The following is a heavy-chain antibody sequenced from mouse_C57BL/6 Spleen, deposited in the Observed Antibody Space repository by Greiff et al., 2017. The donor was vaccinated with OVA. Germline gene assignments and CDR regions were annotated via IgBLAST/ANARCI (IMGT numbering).Heavy chain of an antibody. D-gene: IGHD1-1*01. CDR2: IDPETGGT. CDR3: TRRVTTVVASDV. Sequence: QVHVKQSGAELVRPGASVTLSCKASGYTFTDYEMHWVKQTPVHGLEWIGAIDPETGGTAYNQKFKGKAILTADKSSSTAYMELRSLTSEDSAVYYCTRRVTTVVASDVWGTGTTVTVSS. J-gene: IGHJ1*03. CDR1: GYTFTDYE. V-gene: IGHV1-15*01.